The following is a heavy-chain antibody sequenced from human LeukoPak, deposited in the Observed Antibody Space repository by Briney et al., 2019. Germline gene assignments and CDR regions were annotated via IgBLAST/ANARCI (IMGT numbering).Heavy chain of an antibody. V-gene: IGHV3-64D*06. CDR2: ISSSGGST. Sequence: GGSLRLSCSASGLTFSSYAMHWVRQAPGKGLEYVSAISSSGGSTYYADSVKGRFTISRDNSKNTLYLQMSSLRAEDTAVYYCVKAVYYDSSGYYSVYYDYWGQGTLVTVSS. CDR1: GLTFSSYA. CDR3: VKAVYYDSSGYYSVYYDY. J-gene: IGHJ4*02. D-gene: IGHD3-22*01.